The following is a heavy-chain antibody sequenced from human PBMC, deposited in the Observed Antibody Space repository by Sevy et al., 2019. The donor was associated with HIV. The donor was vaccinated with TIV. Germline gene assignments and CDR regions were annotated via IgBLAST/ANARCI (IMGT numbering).Heavy chain of an antibody. CDR3: ARDSIAVAGTEENSFLDY. CDR1: GFTFSSYA. CDR2: ISDDGSNK. D-gene: IGHD6-19*01. Sequence: GGSLRLSCAASGFTFSSYAMHWVRQAPGKGLEWVAVISDDGSNKYYADSVKGRFTISRDNSKNTLYLQMNSLRAEDTAVYYCARDSIAVAGTEENSFLDYWGQGTLVTVSS. J-gene: IGHJ4*02. V-gene: IGHV3-30*04.